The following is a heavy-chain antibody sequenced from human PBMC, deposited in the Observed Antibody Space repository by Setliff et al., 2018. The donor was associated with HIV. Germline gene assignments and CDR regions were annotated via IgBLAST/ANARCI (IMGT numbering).Heavy chain of an antibody. CDR1: GFTFSSAW. V-gene: IGHV3-15*01. D-gene: IGHD1-26*01. Sequence: AGGSLRLSCAASGFTFSSAWMSWVRQAPGKGLEGVGRVKSKVDGGTIEYAAPVKGRFTISRDDSENTLYLQMNSLKTEDTGVYYCTADLVPLSSGRYLGPLDYWGQGISVTVSS. J-gene: IGHJ4*02. CDR3: TADLVPLSSGRYLGPLDY. CDR2: VKSKVDGGTI.